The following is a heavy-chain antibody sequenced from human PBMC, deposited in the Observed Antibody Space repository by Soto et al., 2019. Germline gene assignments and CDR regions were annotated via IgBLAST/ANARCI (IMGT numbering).Heavy chain of an antibody. CDR3: ARGDHYESRGYNNAFDV. CDR2: INPSDDST. Sequence: QVQLVQSGAEVKKPGASVKVSCKASGDSFSSYYMHWVRQAPGQGLRWMGIINPSDDSTTYAQNFQGRLTMTREESTRTVYMELSSLRYEDTDVYYCARGDHYESRGYNNAFDVWGQGTMVTVSS. CDR1: GDSFSSYY. J-gene: IGHJ3*01. V-gene: IGHV1-46*01. D-gene: IGHD1-1*01.